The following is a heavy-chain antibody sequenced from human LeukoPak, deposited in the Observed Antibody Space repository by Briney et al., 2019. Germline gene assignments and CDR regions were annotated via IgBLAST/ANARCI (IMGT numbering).Heavy chain of an antibody. CDR1: GFTFSSYA. V-gene: IGHV3-30*14. Sequence: PGRSLRLSCAASGFTFSSYAMHWVRQAPGKGLEWVAVISYDGSNKYYADSVKGRFTISRHNSKNTLYLQMNSLRAEDTAVYYCAKVRSGWYLFDYWGQGTLVTVSS. D-gene: IGHD6-19*01. CDR2: ISYDGSNK. J-gene: IGHJ4*02. CDR3: AKVRSGWYLFDY.